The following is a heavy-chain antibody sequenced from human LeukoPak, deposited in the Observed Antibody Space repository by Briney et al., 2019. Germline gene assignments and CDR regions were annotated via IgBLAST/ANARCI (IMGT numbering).Heavy chain of an antibody. D-gene: IGHD3-10*01. CDR2: IYHSGST. CDR3: ARDSEYYYGSGSFNWFDP. CDR1: GGSISSSNW. Sequence: SGTLSFTCAVSGGSISSSNWWSWVRQPPGKGLEWIGEIYHSGSTNYNPSLKSRVTISVDKSKNQFSLKLSSVTAADTAVYYCARDSEYYYGSGSFNWFDPWGQGSLVTVSS. V-gene: IGHV4-4*02. J-gene: IGHJ5*02.